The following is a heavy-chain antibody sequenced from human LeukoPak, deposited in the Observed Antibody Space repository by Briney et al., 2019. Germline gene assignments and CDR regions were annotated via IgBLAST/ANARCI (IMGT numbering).Heavy chain of an antibody. CDR1: GFTFSSYW. J-gene: IGHJ4*02. CDR3: ARASAVAGTREY. CDR2: IKEDGSDK. D-gene: IGHD6-19*01. V-gene: IGHV3-7*01. Sequence: GGTLRLSCAASGFTFSSYWMSWVRQAPGNGLEWVANIKEDGSDKDYVDSVKGRFTISRDNAKNSLYLQMNSLRAEDTAVYYCARASAVAGTREYWGQGTLVTVSS.